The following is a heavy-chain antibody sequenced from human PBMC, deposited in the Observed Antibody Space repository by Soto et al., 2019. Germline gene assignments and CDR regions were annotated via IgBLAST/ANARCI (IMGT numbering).Heavy chain of an antibody. CDR2: VNPSGGHT. J-gene: IGHJ4*02. Sequence: QVQLMQSGAEVKKPGASVKVSCKVSGDTFTDYYIHWVRQAPGQGLEWMGTVNPSGGHTTYAQHFLGRVTMTRDTSTSTLYMEPTSLTSDDTAIYYCARGGHVVVVTAALDYWGQGTLVTVSS. D-gene: IGHD2-21*02. V-gene: IGHV1-46*01. CDR1: GDTFTDYY. CDR3: ARGGHVVVVTAALDY.